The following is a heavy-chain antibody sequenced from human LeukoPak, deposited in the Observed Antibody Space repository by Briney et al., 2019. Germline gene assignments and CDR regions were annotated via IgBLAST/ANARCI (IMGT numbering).Heavy chain of an antibody. D-gene: IGHD3-16*02. CDR1: GGSISPYC. CDR2: IFYTGNT. Sequence: SETLSLTCTVSGGSISPYCWSWIRQPPGKGLEWIGYIFYTGNTNYNPSLKSRVTISVDTSKNQFSLKLSSVTAADTAVYYCARDVKEDTKRAFDIWGQGTMVTVSS. V-gene: IGHV4-59*12. J-gene: IGHJ3*02. CDR3: ARDVKEDTKRAFDI.